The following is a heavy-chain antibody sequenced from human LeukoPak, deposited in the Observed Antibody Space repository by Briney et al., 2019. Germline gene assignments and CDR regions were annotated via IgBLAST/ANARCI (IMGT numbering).Heavy chain of an antibody. V-gene: IGHV3-33*06. Sequence: GGSLRLSCAASGFSFSSYGMHWVRQAPGKGLEWVAVVWSDGSNTYSADSVKGRFTISRDNSKNTLSLQMNSLRAEDTAVYYCAKGHDSSGFFRQKTNAFDIWGQGTMVTVSS. D-gene: IGHD3-22*01. CDR2: VWSDGSNT. CDR3: AKGHDSSGFFRQKTNAFDI. J-gene: IGHJ3*02. CDR1: GFSFSSYG.